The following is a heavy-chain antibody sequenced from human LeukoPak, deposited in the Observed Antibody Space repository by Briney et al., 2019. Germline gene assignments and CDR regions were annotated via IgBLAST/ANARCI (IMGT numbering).Heavy chain of an antibody. CDR1: GFTFSSYA. Sequence: GGSLRLSCAASGFTFSSYAMSWVRQAPGKGLEWVSVISGSGGSTYYADSVKGRFTISRDNSKNTLYLQVNSLRAEDTALYYCAKILGVTFDAFDIWGQGTMVTVSS. CDR2: ISGSGGST. J-gene: IGHJ3*02. CDR3: AKILGVTFDAFDI. V-gene: IGHV3-23*01. D-gene: IGHD2-21*02.